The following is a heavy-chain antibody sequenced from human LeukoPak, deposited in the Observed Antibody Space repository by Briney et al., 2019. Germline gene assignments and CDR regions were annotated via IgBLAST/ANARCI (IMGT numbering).Heavy chain of an antibody. CDR2: IKQDGSQK. V-gene: IGHV3-7*01. CDR1: GFTSSRYW. CDR3: ARGGTYDI. Sequence: GGSLRLSCVASGFTSSRYWMTWFCQAPGKGLEWVANIKQDGSQKNYVDSVKGRFTISRDNAKKSLYLQMNSLRGEDTAVYFCARGGTYDIWGQGTRVTVSS. J-gene: IGHJ3*02.